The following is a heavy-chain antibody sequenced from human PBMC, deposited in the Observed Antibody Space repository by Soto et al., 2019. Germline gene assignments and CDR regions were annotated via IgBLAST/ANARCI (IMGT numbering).Heavy chain of an antibody. J-gene: IGHJ4*02. V-gene: IGHV3-23*01. CDR2: MSGSGGST. D-gene: IGHD1-1*01. CDR1: GFTFSSYA. CDR3: AKWDNNRDLYFDY. Sequence: GGSLRLSCAASGFTFSSYAMSWVRQAPGKGLEWVSAMSGSGGSTYYADSAKSRFTISRDNSNNTLYLQMNSPGADDTAVYYCAKWDNNRDLYFDYWGQGTLVTVSS.